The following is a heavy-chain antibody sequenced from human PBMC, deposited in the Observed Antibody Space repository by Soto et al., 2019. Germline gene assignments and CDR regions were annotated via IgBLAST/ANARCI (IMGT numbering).Heavy chain of an antibody. Sequence: EVQLVESGGGLVRPGGSLRLSCAASGFTFSTYSMNWVRQAPGKGLEWVSSITSSSTSFIYYADSVKGRFTISRDNAKNSLYLQMNSLRAEDTAVYFCATVIQSLVPDYWGQGTLVTVSS. V-gene: IGHV3-21*01. J-gene: IGHJ4*02. CDR2: ITSSSTSFI. CDR1: GFTFSTYS. CDR3: ATVIQSLVPDY. D-gene: IGHD2-8*02.